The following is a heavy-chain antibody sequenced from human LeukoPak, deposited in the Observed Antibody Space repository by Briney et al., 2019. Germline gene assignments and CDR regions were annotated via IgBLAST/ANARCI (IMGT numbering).Heavy chain of an antibody. D-gene: IGHD3-22*01. Sequence: SVKVSCKASGGTFSSYAISWVRQAPGQGLEWMGGIIPIFSTANYAQKFQGRVTITADESTSTAYMELSSLRSEDTAVYYCARVDDSSGYYGHFDYWGQGTLVTVSS. CDR3: ARVDDSSGYYGHFDY. CDR2: IIPIFSTA. J-gene: IGHJ4*02. CDR1: GGTFSSYA. V-gene: IGHV1-69*01.